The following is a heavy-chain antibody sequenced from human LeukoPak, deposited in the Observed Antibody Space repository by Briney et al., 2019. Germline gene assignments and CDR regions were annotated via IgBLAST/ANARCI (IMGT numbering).Heavy chain of an antibody. D-gene: IGHD5-18*01. Sequence: PGRSLRLSCAASGFTFSRNALHWVRQAPGKGLEWVAVISYDGLTKRYSDSVKGRFTISRDNSKNTLYVQMNSLRAEDTAVYYCARDDDVDTDIVTPFDYWGQGTLVTVSS. J-gene: IGHJ4*02. CDR3: ARDDDVDTDIVTPFDY. CDR2: ISYDGLTK. V-gene: IGHV3-30-3*01. CDR1: GFTFSRNA.